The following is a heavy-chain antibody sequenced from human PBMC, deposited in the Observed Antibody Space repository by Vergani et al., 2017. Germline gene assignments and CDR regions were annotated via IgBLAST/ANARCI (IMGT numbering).Heavy chain of an antibody. CDR1: GFTFDDYA. V-gene: IGHV3-9*01. D-gene: IGHD6-6*01. Sequence: EVQLVESGGGLVPPGRSLRLSCAASGFTFDDYALHWVRQAPGKGLEWVSGISWNSGSIGYADSVKGRFTISRDNAKNSLYLQMNSLRAEDTALYYCAKDRYSSSAGSDYWGQGTLVTGSS. CDR3: AKDRYSSSAGSDY. J-gene: IGHJ4*02. CDR2: ISWNSGSI.